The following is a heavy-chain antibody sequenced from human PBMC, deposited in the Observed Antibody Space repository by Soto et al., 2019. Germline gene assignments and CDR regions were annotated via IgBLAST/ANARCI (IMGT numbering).Heavy chain of an antibody. CDR3: ARVRYNWNYVDY. Sequence: TQCVRRSVSGGSSVDYYGRWILQPPGKGLEWIGYIYYSGRTYYNPSLKSRVTISVDTSKNQFSLKLSSVTAADTAVYYCARVRYNWNYVDYWGQGTLVTVSS. J-gene: IGHJ4*02. V-gene: IGHV4-30-4*01. CDR1: GGSSVDYY. CDR2: IYYSGRT. D-gene: IGHD1-7*01.